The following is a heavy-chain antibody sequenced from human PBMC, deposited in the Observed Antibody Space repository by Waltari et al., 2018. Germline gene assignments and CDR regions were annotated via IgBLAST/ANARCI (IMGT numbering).Heavy chain of an antibody. CDR2: ISAYNGDI. CDR1: GYSFTPYG. Sequence: QIQLVQSGAEVRKPGASVKVSCTTSGYSFTPYGISGVRQAPGQGLEWMGWISAYNGDINYAQRYQGRVTLTTDTSTRTAYMELRSLRSDDTAVYYCARDARYYDGSGYFEFDFWGQGTLVTVSS. V-gene: IGHV1-18*01. J-gene: IGHJ4*02. D-gene: IGHD3-22*01. CDR3: ARDARYYDGSGYFEFDF.